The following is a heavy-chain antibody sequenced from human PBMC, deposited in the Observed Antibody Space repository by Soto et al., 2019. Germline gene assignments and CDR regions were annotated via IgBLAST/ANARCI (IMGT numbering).Heavy chain of an antibody. D-gene: IGHD3-16*01. V-gene: IGHV1-3*01. J-gene: IGHJ4*02. CDR2: INAGNGDT. CDR3: ARNGWGTYYFDS. Sequence: GASVKVSCKASGNTFRNYAIQWVRQAPGQRLEWMGWINAGNGDTKFSQKFQGRVIVTRDTPASTAYMILSSLKSEDTAVYYCARNGWGTYYFDSWGQGTLVTVSS. CDR1: GNTFRNYA.